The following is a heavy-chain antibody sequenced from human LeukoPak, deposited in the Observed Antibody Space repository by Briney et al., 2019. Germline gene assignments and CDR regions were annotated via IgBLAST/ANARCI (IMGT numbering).Heavy chain of an antibody. J-gene: IGHJ5*02. CDR1: GGSISSYY. CDR2: IYYSGST. D-gene: IGHD6-6*01. Sequence: SETLSLTCTVSGGSISSYYWSWIRQPPGKGLEWIGYIYYSGSTNYNPSLKSRGTISVDTSKSQFSLKLSSVTAADTAVYYCARYTIAARLSWFDPWGQGTLVTVSS. V-gene: IGHV4-59*01. CDR3: ARYTIAARLSWFDP.